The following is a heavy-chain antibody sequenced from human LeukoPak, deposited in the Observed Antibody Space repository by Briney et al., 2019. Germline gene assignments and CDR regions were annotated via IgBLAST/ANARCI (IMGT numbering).Heavy chain of an antibody. Sequence: GGSLRLSCAASGFTFTSYWMSWVRQAPGKGLEWVANIKYERSEKYYVDSVKGRFTISRDNAKNALYLQMNSLRAEDTAVYYYARLRYGGFDPWGQGTLVTVSS. V-gene: IGHV3-7*01. J-gene: IGHJ5*02. CDR2: IKYERSEK. D-gene: IGHD5-18*01. CDR3: ARLRYGGFDP. CDR1: GFTFTSYW.